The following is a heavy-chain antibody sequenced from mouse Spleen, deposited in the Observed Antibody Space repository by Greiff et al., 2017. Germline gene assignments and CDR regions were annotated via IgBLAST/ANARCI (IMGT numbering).Heavy chain of an antibody. J-gene: IGHJ3*01. CDR1: GYTFTSYW. D-gene: IGHD2-1*01. CDR3: ARGGNYDPAWFAY. Sequence: VQLQQPGAELVKPGASVKMSCKASGYTFTSYWITWVKQRPGQGLEWIGDIYPGSGSTNYNEKFKSKATLTVDTSSSTAYMQLSSLTSEDSAVYYCARGGNYDPAWFAYWGQGTLVTVSA. CDR2: IYPGSGST. V-gene: IGHV1-55*01.